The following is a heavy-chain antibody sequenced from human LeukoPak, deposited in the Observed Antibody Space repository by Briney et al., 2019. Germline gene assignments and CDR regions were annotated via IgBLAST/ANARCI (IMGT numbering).Heavy chain of an antibody. CDR1: GGSISSGGYY. V-gene: IGHV4-31*03. CDR3: ARVDDFYGSGSYYVDY. J-gene: IGHJ4*02. CDR2: IYYSGST. Sequence: ASETLSLTCTVSGGSISSGGYYWSWLRQHPGKGLEWIGYIYYSGSTYYHPSLKSRVTISVDTSKNQFSLKLSSVTAADTAVYYCARVDDFYGSGSYYVDYWGQGTLVTVSS. D-gene: IGHD3-10*01.